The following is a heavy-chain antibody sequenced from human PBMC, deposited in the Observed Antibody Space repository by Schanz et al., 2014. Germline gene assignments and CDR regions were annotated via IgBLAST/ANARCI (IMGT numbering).Heavy chain of an antibody. CDR2: ISHDGHLD. V-gene: IGHV3-30-3*01. CDR1: GFTFHTYD. D-gene: IGHD6-19*01. J-gene: IGHJ6*03. CDR3: AKENRSGSYTAVTYYIDV. Sequence: VQLVESGGGLVKPGGSLRLSCTASGFTFHTYDMHWVRQAPGKGLEWVAQISHDGHLDFYADSGKGRFTVSRDNNWKTLALQMNRQRSDDTAIYHGAKENRSGSYTAVTYYIDVWGKGTTVTVSS.